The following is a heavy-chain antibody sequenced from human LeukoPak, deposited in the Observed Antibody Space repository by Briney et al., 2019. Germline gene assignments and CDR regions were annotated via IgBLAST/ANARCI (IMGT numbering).Heavy chain of an antibody. D-gene: IGHD4-23*01. V-gene: IGHV3-21*01. CDR1: GFVFSTHS. CDR2: ISSSNRDI. CDR3: VRDADGGNSWFDS. J-gene: IGHJ5*01. Sequence: RPGGSLRLSCAASGFVFSTHSMNWVRQAPGKGLEWVSWISSSNRDIYYADSVRGRFTISRDDAKKSLYLQMNSLRAEDTAVYYCVRDADGGNSWFDSWGQGTLVTVSS.